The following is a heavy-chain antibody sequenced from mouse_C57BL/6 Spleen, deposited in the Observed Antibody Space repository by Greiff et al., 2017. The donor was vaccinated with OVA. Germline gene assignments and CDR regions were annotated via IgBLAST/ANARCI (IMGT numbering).Heavy chain of an antibody. CDR3: ARRGGITTVGVGDC. CDR2: IYPRSGNT. V-gene: IGHV1-81*01. D-gene: IGHD1-1*01. J-gene: IGHJ2*01. Sequence: VQLQQSGAELARPGASVKLSCKASGYTFTSYGISWVKQRTGQGLEWIGEIYPRSGNTYYNEKFKGKATLTADKSSSTAYMELRSLTSDDSAVYFCARRGGITTVGVGDCWGQGTTLTVSS. CDR1: GYTFTSYG.